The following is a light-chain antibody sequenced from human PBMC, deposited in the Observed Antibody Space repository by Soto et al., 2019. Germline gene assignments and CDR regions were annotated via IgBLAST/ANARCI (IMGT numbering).Light chain of an antibody. CDR3: AAWDDSLNGDV. J-gene: IGLJ1*01. V-gene: IGLV1-44*01. Sequence: QSVLTQPPSASGTPGQRVTISCSGSSSNIGNNNVNWYQQLPGTAPKLLIYSNNQRPSGVPDRFSGAKSGTSASLAISGLQSEDEADYYCAAWDDSLNGDVFGTGTQLTVL. CDR2: SNN. CDR1: SSNIGNNN.